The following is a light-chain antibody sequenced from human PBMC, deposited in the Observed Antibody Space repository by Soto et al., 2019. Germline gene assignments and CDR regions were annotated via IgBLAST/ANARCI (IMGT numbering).Light chain of an antibody. CDR1: QSISNW. J-gene: IGKJ4*01. CDR2: HAS. CDR3: QQYNSYPLT. V-gene: IGKV1-5*01. Sequence: DIQIPQSPSTLPASVGDRVTIPCRASQSISNWLAWYQQEPGTAPKVLIYHASSLESGVPSRFSGSGSGTEFTLTISSLQPDDFATYYCQQYNSYPLTFGGGTKVDI.